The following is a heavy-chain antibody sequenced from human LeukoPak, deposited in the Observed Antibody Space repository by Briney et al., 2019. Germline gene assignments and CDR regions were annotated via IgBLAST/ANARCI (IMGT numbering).Heavy chain of an antibody. CDR1: GYTFTSYV. V-gene: IGHV7-4-1*02. CDR3: ARDMGNVPYYYYGMDV. CDR2: INTNTGNP. D-gene: IGHD1-26*01. J-gene: IGHJ6*02. Sequence: ASVKVSCKASGYTFTSYVMNWVRQAPGQGLEWMGWINTNTGNPTYAQGFTGRFVFSLDTSVSTAYLQISSLKAEDTAVYYCARDMGNVPYYYYGMDVWGQGTTVTVSS.